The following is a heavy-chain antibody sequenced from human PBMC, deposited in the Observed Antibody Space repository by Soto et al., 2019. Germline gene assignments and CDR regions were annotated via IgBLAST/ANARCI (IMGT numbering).Heavy chain of an antibody. V-gene: IGHV3-23*01. CDR3: AKAGTTVY. CDR2: ISGGST. CDR1: GFTFSNYA. Sequence: XGSLRLSCAASGFTFSNYAMTWVRQAPGKGLEWVSCISGGSTYYADSVKGRFTISRDDSKSALYLQMNSLRAEDTAVYYCAKAGTTVYWGQGPLATVSS. D-gene: IGHD1-1*01. J-gene: IGHJ4*02.